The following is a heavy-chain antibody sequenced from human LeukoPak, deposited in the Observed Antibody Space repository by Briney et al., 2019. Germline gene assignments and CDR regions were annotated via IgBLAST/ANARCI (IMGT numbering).Heavy chain of an antibody. CDR3: ARHMRLLWFGELSSGFDY. V-gene: IGHV4-59*08. CDR1: GGSISSYY. Sequence: PSETLSLTCTVSGGSISSYYWSWIRQPPGKGLEWIGYIYYSGSTNYNPSLKSRVTISVDTSKNQFSLKLSSVTAADTAVYYCARHMRLLWFGELSSGFDYWGQGTLVTVSS. CDR2: IYYSGST. J-gene: IGHJ4*02. D-gene: IGHD3-10*01.